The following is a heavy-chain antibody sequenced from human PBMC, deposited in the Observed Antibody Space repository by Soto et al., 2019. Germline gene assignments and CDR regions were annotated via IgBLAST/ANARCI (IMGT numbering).Heavy chain of an antibody. J-gene: IGHJ4*02. V-gene: IGHV4-34*01. CDR3: ASHRYGYRGFDN. CDR2: INHSGST. D-gene: IGHD5-18*01. Sequence: QVQLQQWGAGLLEPSETLSLTCAVYGGSFSGYYWSWIRQPPGKGLEWIGEINHSGSTNYNPSLKSRVTISVDTSKNQFSLKLSSVTAADTAVYYCASHRYGYRGFDNWGQGTLVTVSS. CDR1: GGSFSGYY.